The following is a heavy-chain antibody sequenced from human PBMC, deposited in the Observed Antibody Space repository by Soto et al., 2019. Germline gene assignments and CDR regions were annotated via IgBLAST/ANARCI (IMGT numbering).Heavy chain of an antibody. CDR3: ARSVAFWSGNEPNNWFDP. Sequence: QVQLVESGGGVVQPGRSLRLSCAASGFTFSSYALHWVRQVPGKGLEWVAVISYDGSKKYYADSVKGRFTISRDNSKNTLYLQMKSLRVEDTAVFYCARSVAFWSGNEPNNWFDPWGQGTLVTVSS. CDR1: GFTFSSYA. D-gene: IGHD3-3*01. CDR2: ISYDGSKK. J-gene: IGHJ5*02. V-gene: IGHV3-30-3*01.